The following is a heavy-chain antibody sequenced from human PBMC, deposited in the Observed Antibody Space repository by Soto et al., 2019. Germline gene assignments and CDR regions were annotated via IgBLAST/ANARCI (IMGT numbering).Heavy chain of an antibody. CDR2: ISTYNGNT. J-gene: IGHJ4*02. CDR1: GYTFTSYG. V-gene: IGHV1-18*01. D-gene: IGHD5-18*01. CDR3: AREATSFGSSGY. Sequence: QVQLVQSGAEVKKPGASVKVSCKASGYTFTSYGFSWVRQAPGQGLEWMGWISTYNGNTNYAQKFQGRVTMTTDTSTSTAYVELRSMRSDDTAVYYWAREATSFGSSGYWGQGTLVTVSS.